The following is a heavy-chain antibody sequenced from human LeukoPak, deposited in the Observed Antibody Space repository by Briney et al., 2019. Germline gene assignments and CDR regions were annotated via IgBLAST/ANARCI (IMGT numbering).Heavy chain of an antibody. D-gene: IGHD3-10*02. Sequence: GGSLRLSCAASGFTFSSYSMNWVRQAPGKGLEWVSSISSSSSYIYYADSVKGRFTISRDNAKNSLYLQMNSLRAEDTAVYYCARAMFHGDYFDYWGQGTLVTVSS. J-gene: IGHJ4*02. CDR2: ISSSSSYI. CDR3: ARAMFHGDYFDY. CDR1: GFTFSSYS. V-gene: IGHV3-21*01.